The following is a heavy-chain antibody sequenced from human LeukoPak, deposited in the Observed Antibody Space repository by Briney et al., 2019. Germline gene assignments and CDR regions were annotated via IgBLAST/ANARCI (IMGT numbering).Heavy chain of an antibody. CDR1: GGSISSYY. V-gene: IGHV4-59*08. CDR3: ARDPPDYYDSSGPFDY. D-gene: IGHD3-22*01. CDR2: IYYSGST. Sequence: SETLSLTCTVSGGSISSYYWSWIRQPPGKGREGIGYIYYSGSTNYNPSLKSRVTISVDTSKNQFSLKLSSVTAADTAVYYCARDPPDYYDSSGPFDYWGQGTLVTVSS. J-gene: IGHJ4*02.